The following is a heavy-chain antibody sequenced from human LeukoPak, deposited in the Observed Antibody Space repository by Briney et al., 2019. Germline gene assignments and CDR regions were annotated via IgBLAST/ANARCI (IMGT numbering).Heavy chain of an antibody. V-gene: IGHV4-34*01. Sequence: SETLSLTCAVYGGSFSGYYWSWIRQPPGKGLEWIGEINHSGSTNYNPSLKSRVTISVDTSKNQFSLKLSSVTAADTAVYYCARGRRWAAAAILYWGQGTLVTVSP. J-gene: IGHJ4*02. CDR3: ARGRRWAAAAILY. CDR2: INHSGST. CDR1: GGSFSGYY. D-gene: IGHD6-13*01.